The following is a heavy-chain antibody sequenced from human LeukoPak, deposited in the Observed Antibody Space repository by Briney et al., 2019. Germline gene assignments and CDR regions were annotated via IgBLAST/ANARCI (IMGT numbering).Heavy chain of an antibody. Sequence: SQTLSLTCAISGDSVSSNSVAWHWIRQSPSRGLEWLGRTYYRSKWYNDYAISVKSRITINPDTSKNQFSLQLNSVTPEDTAVYYCARTKGLKEGVAATDYWGQGTLVTVSS. CDR3: ARTKGLKEGVAATDY. CDR2: TYYRSKWYN. D-gene: IGHD6-13*01. V-gene: IGHV6-1*01. J-gene: IGHJ4*02. CDR1: GDSVSSNSVA.